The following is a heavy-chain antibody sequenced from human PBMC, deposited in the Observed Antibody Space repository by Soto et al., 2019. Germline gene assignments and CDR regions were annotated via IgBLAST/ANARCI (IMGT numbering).Heavy chain of an antibody. D-gene: IGHD3-10*01. CDR2: INYSGST. J-gene: IGHJ5*02. CDR3: ASASITLVRGTIIPP. Sequence: QVQLQESGPGLVKPSETLSLTCTVSGGSISSYYWSWIRQPPGKGLEWIGYINYSGSTNNNPSYRSRVTISVDTSKNPFSLKLSSVPAADTAVYYCASASITLVRGTIIPPWGQGTLVTVSS. CDR1: GGSISSYY. V-gene: IGHV4-59*01.